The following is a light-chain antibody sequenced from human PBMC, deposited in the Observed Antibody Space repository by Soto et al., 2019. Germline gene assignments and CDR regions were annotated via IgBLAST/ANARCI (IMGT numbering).Light chain of an antibody. Sequence: DIQMTQSPSTLSACVGDRVIITCRASQSISSWLAWYQQKPGKAPNLLIYKASALKSGVPSRFSGSGSGTDFTLTISNLQPDDFATYYCQQYDNYSWTFAEGPEAEIK. CDR2: KAS. CDR1: QSISSW. CDR3: QQYDNYSWT. V-gene: IGKV1-5*03. J-gene: IGKJ1*01.